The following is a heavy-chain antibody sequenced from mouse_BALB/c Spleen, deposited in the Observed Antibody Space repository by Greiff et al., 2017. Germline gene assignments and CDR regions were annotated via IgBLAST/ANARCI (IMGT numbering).Heavy chain of an antibody. CDR3: ARATSYNAMDY. CDR1: GFTFSSYA. Sequence: EVKLMESGGGLVKPGGSLKLSCAASGFTFSSYAMSWVRQSPEKRLEWVAEISSGGSYTYYPDTVTGRFTISRDNAKNTLYLEMSSLRSEDTAMYYCARATSYNAMDYWGQGTSVTVSS. J-gene: IGHJ4*01. V-gene: IGHV5-9-4*01. D-gene: IGHD1-1*01. CDR2: ISSGGSYT.